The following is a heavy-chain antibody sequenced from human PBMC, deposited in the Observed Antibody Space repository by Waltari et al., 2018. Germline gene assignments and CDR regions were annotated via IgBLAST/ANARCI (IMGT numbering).Heavy chain of an antibody. J-gene: IGHJ2*01. Sequence: EVQLVESGGGLVQPGGSLRLSCAASGMTFTTYSRNWVRQAPGKGLEWISYVRGDSGYIYSAASVRGRFTISRDNAQNSMSLQMNNLRADATAVYYCAGIRRGFWFFDLWGRGTLVTVSS. V-gene: IGHV3-48*04. CDR1: GMTFTTYS. CDR2: VRGDSGYI. D-gene: IGHD3-10*01. CDR3: AGIRRGFWFFDL.